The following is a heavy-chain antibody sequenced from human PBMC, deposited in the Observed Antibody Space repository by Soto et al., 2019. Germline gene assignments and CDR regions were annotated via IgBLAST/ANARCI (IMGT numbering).Heavy chain of an antibody. J-gene: IGHJ4*02. Sequence: VASVKVSCKASGGTFSSYTISWVRQAPGQGLEWMGRIIPILGIANYAQKFQGRVTITADKSTSTAYMELSSLRSEDTAVYYCARDLAGIAVAGTQGYWGQGTLVTLSS. CDR3: ARDLAGIAVAGTQGY. CDR2: IIPILGIA. V-gene: IGHV1-69*04. D-gene: IGHD6-19*01. CDR1: GGTFSSYT.